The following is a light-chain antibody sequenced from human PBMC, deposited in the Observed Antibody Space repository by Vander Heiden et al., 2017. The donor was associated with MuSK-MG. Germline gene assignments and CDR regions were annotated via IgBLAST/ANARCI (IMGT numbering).Light chain of an antibody. CDR3: QQYNNWPALT. CDR1: QSVSSN. J-gene: IGKJ4*01. V-gene: IGKV3-15*01. Sequence: EIVMTQSPATLSVSPGESATLSCRASQSVSSNLAWYQRKPGQPPRLLIYGASTRATGIPARFRGSGSGTEFSLIISDLQSDDCAVYYCQQYNNWPALTFGGGTEVEIK. CDR2: GAS.